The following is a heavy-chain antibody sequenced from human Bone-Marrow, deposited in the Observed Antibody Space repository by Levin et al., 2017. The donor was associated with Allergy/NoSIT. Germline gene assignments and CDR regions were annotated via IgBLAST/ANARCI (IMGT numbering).Heavy chain of an antibody. V-gene: IGHV3-23*01. J-gene: IGHJ3*02. CDR3: PRKRAPGLYDAFDI. Sequence: QPGGSLRLSCAASGFTFSSYAMSWVRQAPGKGLEWVSAISGNGGSTYYADSVKGRFTISRDNAKSTVYLQMNSLRAEDTAVYYCPRKRAPGLYDAFDIWGQGTMVTVSS. D-gene: IGHD6-19*01. CDR1: GFTFSSYA. CDR2: ISGNGGST.